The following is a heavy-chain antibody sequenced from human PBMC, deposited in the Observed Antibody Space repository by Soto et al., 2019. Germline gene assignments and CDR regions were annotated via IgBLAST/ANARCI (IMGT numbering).Heavy chain of an antibody. Sequence: ASVKVSCKASGGTFSSYAISWVRQAPGQGLEWMGGIIPIFGTANYAQKFQGRVTITADESTSTAYMELSSLRSEDTAVYYCASLGSSGWYGHDYWGQGTLVTVSS. D-gene: IGHD6-19*01. CDR3: ASLGSSGWYGHDY. J-gene: IGHJ4*02. V-gene: IGHV1-69*13. CDR2: IIPIFGTA. CDR1: GGTFSSYA.